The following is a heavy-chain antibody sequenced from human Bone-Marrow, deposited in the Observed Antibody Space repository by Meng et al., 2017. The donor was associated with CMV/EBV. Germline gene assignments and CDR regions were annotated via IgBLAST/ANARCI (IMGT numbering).Heavy chain of an antibody. D-gene: IGHD3-3*01. Sequence: GGSLRLSCAASGFTFSSYAMHWVRQAPGKGLEWVSYISSSGSTIYYADSVKGRFTISRDNAKNSLYLQMNSLRAEDTAVYYCASPYTYYDFWSGYLPMAVWGQGTTVTFAS. V-gene: IGHV3-48*04. CDR2: ISSSGSTI. CDR1: GFTFSSYA. J-gene: IGHJ6*02. CDR3: ASPYTYYDFWSGYLPMAV.